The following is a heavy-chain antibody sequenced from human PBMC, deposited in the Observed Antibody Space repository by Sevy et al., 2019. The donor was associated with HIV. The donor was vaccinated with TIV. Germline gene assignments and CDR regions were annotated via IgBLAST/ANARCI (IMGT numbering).Heavy chain of an antibody. V-gene: IGHV3-11*06. Sequence: GGSLRLSCAASGFTFSDYYMSWIRQAPGKGLEWVSYISSSSSYTNYADSVKGRFTISRDNATNSLYLLMNSLRAEDTAVYYCARVDYNLNGSNWFDPWGQGTLVTVSS. D-gene: IGHD4-4*01. CDR3: ARVDYNLNGSNWFDP. J-gene: IGHJ5*02. CDR2: ISSSSSYT. CDR1: GFTFSDYY.